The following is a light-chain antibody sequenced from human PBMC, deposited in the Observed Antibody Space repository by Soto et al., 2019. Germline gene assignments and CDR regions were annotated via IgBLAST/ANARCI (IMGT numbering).Light chain of an antibody. Sequence: QSVLTQPASVSGSPGQSITISCTGTSSDVGGHNSVAWYQHNPGKAPKLMIYDVFNRPSGVSNRFSGSRSDNTASLTISGLQAEDEADYYCSSYTSSSTLVFGTGTKLTVL. V-gene: IGLV2-14*01. CDR2: DVF. CDR3: SSYTSSSTLV. J-gene: IGLJ1*01. CDR1: SSDVGGHNS.